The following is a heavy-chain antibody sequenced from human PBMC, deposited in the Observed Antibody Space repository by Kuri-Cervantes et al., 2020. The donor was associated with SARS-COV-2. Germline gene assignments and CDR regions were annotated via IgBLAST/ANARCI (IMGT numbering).Heavy chain of an antibody. Sequence: ASVTVSCKVSGYTLTELSMHGVRQAPGKGLGWMGGFDPEDGETMYAQKFQGRVTMTEDTSTDTAYMELSSLRSEDTAVYYCARGRTYYYDSSGYRFDYWGQGTLVTVSS. CDR2: FDPEDGET. J-gene: IGHJ4*02. V-gene: IGHV1-24*01. D-gene: IGHD3-22*01. CDR3: ARGRTYYYDSSGYRFDY. CDR1: GYTLTELS.